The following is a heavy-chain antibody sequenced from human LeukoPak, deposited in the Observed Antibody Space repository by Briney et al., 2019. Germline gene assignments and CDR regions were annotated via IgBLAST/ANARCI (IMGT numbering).Heavy chain of an antibody. V-gene: IGHV4-59*01. Sequence: SETLSLTCTVSGGSISSYHWSWIRQPPGQGLEWIGYIYYGGTTNYNPSLKSRVTISVDSSKNQFSLKLSSVTAADTAVYYCARGVYIAAAQYGYWGQGTLVTVSS. CDR3: ARGVYIAAAQYGY. J-gene: IGHJ4*02. CDR2: IYYGGTT. CDR1: GGSISSYH. D-gene: IGHD6-13*01.